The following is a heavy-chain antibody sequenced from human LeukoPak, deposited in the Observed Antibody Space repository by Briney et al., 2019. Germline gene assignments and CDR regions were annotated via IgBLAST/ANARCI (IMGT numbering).Heavy chain of an antibody. CDR1: GFTFSSYG. CDR2: IRYDGSNK. Sequence: PGGSLRLSCAASGFTFSSYGMHWVRQAPGKGLEWVAFIRYDGSNKYYADSVKGRFTIPRDNSKNTLYLQMNSLRAEDTAVYYCAKGKGSGSDLFYSYYYMDVWGKGTTVTVSS. CDR3: AKGKGSGSDLFYSYYYMDV. D-gene: IGHD1-26*01. V-gene: IGHV3-30*02. J-gene: IGHJ6*03.